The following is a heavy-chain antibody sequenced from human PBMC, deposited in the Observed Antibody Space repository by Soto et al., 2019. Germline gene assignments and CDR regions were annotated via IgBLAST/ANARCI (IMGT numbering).Heavy chain of an antibody. CDR2: INVGNGNT. Sequence: QVQLVQSGAEVKKPGASVKVSCKASGYTFTSYAMHWVRQAPGQRLEWMGWINVGNGNTKYSQKFQGRVTITRDTSASTAYMELSSLRSEDTAVYYCARDLSLGGSPDYWGQGTLVTVSS. J-gene: IGHJ4*02. CDR3: ARDLSLGGSPDY. D-gene: IGHD1-26*01. V-gene: IGHV1-3*01. CDR1: GYTFTSYA.